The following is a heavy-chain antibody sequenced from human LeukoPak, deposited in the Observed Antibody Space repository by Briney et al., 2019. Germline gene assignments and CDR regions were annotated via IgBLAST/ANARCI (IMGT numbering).Heavy chain of an antibody. CDR2: INHSGST. Sequence: SETLSLTCAVYGGSFSGYYWSWLRQPPGKGLEWIGEINHSGSTNYNPSVKSRVTISVDTSKNQFSLKLSSVTAADTAVHYCARGRYDSSGYYLRNWFDPWGQGTLVTVSS. V-gene: IGHV4-34*01. CDR1: GGSFSGYY. CDR3: ARGRYDSSGYYLRNWFDP. J-gene: IGHJ5*02. D-gene: IGHD3-22*01.